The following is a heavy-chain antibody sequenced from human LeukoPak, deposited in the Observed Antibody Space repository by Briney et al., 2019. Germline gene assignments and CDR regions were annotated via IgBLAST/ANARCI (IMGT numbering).Heavy chain of an antibody. CDR1: GFTFSYFW. J-gene: IGHJ4*02. Sequence: GESLRLTCAASGFTFSYFWMHWSRQTPGKGLVWVSCINTDGSYSSCADSVKGRFTISRDNVRNTLYLQMNSLRAEDSAVYYCARDFDGPRASDYWGQGISVTVSS. CDR2: INTDGSYS. V-gene: IGHV3-74*01. CDR3: ARDFDGPRASDY. D-gene: IGHD4-17*01.